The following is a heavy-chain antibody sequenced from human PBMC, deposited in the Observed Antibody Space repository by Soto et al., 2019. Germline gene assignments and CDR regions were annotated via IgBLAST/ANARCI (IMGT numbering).Heavy chain of an antibody. CDR3: AREWGFITGTTRLPTGDGMDV. V-gene: IGHV6-1*01. D-gene: IGHD1-7*01. Sequence: QVQLQQSGPGLVKPSQTLSLTCAISGDSVSSNSAAWNWIRQSPSRGLEWLGRTYYRSKWYNDYAVSVKSRITINPDTSKNQFSLQLNSVTPEDTAVYYCAREWGFITGTTRLPTGDGMDVWGQGTTVTVSS. J-gene: IGHJ6*02. CDR1: GDSVSSNSAA. CDR2: TYYRSKWYN.